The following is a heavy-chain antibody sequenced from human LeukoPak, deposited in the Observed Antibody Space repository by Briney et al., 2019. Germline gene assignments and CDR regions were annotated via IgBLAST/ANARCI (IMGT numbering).Heavy chain of an antibody. CDR3: AKGSDYDSSGFNWFDP. CDR1: GFTPYDYA. Sequence: GRSLRLSCAASGFTPYDYAMHWVRQAAGKGGEGVSGMSWNSGSIGYANSVQGRFTISRDHAKSSLYLPINSLRAEDTALYYCAKGSDYDSSGFNWFDPWGQGTLVTVSP. V-gene: IGHV3-9*02. CDR2: MSWNSGSI. D-gene: IGHD3-22*01. J-gene: IGHJ5*02.